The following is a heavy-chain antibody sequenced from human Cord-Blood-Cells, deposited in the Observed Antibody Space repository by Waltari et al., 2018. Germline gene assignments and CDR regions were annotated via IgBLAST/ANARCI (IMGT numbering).Heavy chain of an antibody. CDR3: ARHSGQWLNAFDI. CDR2: IYYSGST. V-gene: IGHV4-39*01. J-gene: IGHJ3*02. Sequence: QLQLQESGPGLVKPSETLSLTCTVSGGSISSSSYYRGRIRQPPGKGLEWIGSIYYSGSTYYNPSLKSRVTISVDTSKNQFSLKLSSVTAADTAVYYCARHSGQWLNAFDIWGQGTMVTVSS. D-gene: IGHD6-19*01. CDR1: GGSISSSSYY.